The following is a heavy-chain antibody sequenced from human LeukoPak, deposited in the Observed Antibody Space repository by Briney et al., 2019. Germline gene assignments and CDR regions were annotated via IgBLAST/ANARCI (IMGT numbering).Heavy chain of an antibody. CDR3: ARGRGDVAQYLTRVYDY. V-gene: IGHV3-23*01. CDR1: GFTFSSYA. D-gene: IGHD2/OR15-2a*01. CDR2: ISDGGGST. Sequence: GGSLRLSCAASGFTFSSYAMSWVRQAPGKGLEWVSIISDGGGSTYYADSVEGRFTISRDNSKNTLYLQMNSLRAEDTAVYFCARGRGDVAQYLTRVYDYWGQGTLVTVSS. J-gene: IGHJ4*02.